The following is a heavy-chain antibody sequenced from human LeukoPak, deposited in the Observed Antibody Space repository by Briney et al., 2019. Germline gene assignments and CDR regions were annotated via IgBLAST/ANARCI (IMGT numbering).Heavy chain of an antibody. CDR3: ARDGSYYGY. J-gene: IGHJ4*02. V-gene: IGHV3-7*01. D-gene: IGHD1-26*01. Sequence: GGSLRLSCVASGFTFSHSWMTWVRQAPGKGLEWVGHIKEDGSSQNYADSVKGRFTISRDNAKNSLYLQMNSLRAEDTAVYYCARDGSYYGYWGQGTLVTVSS. CDR1: GFTFSHSW. CDR2: IKEDGSSQ.